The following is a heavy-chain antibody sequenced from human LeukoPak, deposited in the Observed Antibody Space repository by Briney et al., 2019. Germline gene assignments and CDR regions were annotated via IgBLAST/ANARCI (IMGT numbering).Heavy chain of an antibody. V-gene: IGHV4-34*01. CDR1: GGSFSGYY. CDR2: INHSGST. J-gene: IGHJ4*02. CDR3: ARQIRDHYYDSSGLRERLDY. D-gene: IGHD3-22*01. Sequence: SETLSLTCAVYGGSFSGYYWSWIRQPPGKGLEWIGEINHSGSTNYNPSLKSRVTISVDTSKNQFSLKLSSVTAADTAVYYCARQIRDHYYDSSGLRERLDYWGQGTLVTVSS.